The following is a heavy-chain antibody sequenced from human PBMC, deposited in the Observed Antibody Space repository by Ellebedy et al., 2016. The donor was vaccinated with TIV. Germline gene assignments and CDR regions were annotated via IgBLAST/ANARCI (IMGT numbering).Heavy chain of an antibody. CDR3: ARVGGDPSGSYWFPDAFDI. J-gene: IGHJ3*02. D-gene: IGHD1-26*01. CDR2: IIPIFGTA. V-gene: IGHV1-69*06. CDR1: GGTFSSYA. Sequence: SVKVSCXASGGTFSSYAISWVRQAPGQGLEWMGGIIPIFGTANYAQKFQGRVTITADKSTSTAYMELSSLRSEDTAVYYCARVGGDPSGSYWFPDAFDIWGQGTMVTVSS.